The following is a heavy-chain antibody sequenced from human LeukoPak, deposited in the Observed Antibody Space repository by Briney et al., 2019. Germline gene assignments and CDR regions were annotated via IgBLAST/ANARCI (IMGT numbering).Heavy chain of an antibody. Sequence: PSETLSLTCTVPGGSISSGSYYWSWIRQPAGKGLEWIGRIYTSGSTNYNPSLKSRVTISVDTSKNQFSLKLSSVTAADTAVYYCARSSYYDFWSGYFDYWGQGTLVTVSS. D-gene: IGHD3-3*01. J-gene: IGHJ4*02. CDR1: GGSISSGSYY. V-gene: IGHV4-61*02. CDR2: IYTSGST. CDR3: ARSSYYDFWSGYFDY.